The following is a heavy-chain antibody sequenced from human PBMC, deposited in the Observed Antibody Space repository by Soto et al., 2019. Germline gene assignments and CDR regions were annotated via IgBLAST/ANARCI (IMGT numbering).Heavy chain of an antibody. CDR3: ARDHLILPAHDFFYGSDV. Sequence: PGGSLRLSCEVSGFTFSMYSMSWVRQSPGKGLEWVAKIPQDGVDGTYADSVKGRFTVSRDNGKNSLYLQLNNLRAEDTAVYYCARDHLILPAHDFFYGSDVWGRGPTVTVS. V-gene: IGHV3-7*03. CDR2: IPQDGVDG. CDR1: GFTFSMYS. D-gene: IGHD2-21*02. J-gene: IGHJ6*02.